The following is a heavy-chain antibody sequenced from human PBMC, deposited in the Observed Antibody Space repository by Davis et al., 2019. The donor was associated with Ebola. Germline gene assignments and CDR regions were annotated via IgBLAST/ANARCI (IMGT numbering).Heavy chain of an antibody. CDR3: ARALELWLRGSYYYYGMDV. CDR2: MNPNGGNA. V-gene: IGHV1-8*01. D-gene: IGHD5-18*01. J-gene: IGHJ6*04. CDR1: GYTFTSHD. Sequence: AASVKVSCKASGYTFTSHDINWVRQATGQGLEWMGWMNPNGGNAGYAQKFQGRVTMTRNTSLTTAYLELSSLRSEDTAVYYCARALELWLRGSYYYYGMDVWGKGTTVTVSS.